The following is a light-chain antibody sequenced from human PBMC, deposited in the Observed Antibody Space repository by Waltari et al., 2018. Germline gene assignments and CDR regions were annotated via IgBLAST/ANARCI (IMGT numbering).Light chain of an antibody. CDR1: QSVSST. J-gene: IGKJ1*01. CDR2: GTS. CDR3: QQYSNWPRT. Sequence: EIVLVQSPATLSLSPGERATLSCRASQSVSSTLAWYQQKPGQAPRLLTYGTSNRATGIPDRFSGSGSGTDFTLTISSLEPDDFAVYYCQQYSNWPRTFGQGTKVEIK. V-gene: IGKV3-11*01.